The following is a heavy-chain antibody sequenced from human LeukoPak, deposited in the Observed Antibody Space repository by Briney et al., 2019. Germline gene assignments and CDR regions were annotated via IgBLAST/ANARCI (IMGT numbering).Heavy chain of an antibody. CDR1: XYTXXXYY. V-gene: IGHV1-2*06. CDR2: INPNSGGT. CDR3: ARGDTVTTGPFDY. J-gene: IGHJ4*02. Sequence: XKAXXYTXXXYYMHWVRQAPGQGVEGMGRINPNSGGTNSAQKFQGRVTMTRDTSISTAYMELTRLRSDDTAVYYCARGDTVTTGPFDYWGQGTLVTVSS. D-gene: IGHD4-17*01.